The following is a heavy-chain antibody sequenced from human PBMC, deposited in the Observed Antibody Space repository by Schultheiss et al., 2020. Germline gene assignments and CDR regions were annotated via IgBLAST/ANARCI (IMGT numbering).Heavy chain of an antibody. CDR1: GFSISTGGVG. D-gene: IGHD3-10*01. Sequence: SGPTLVKPTQTLTLTCTLSGFSISTGGVGVGWIRQPPGKALEWLALIYWDDDKRYNSSLKSRLTITKDTSKNQVVLRMTNVDPVDTATSYCSRTLVRGVINEDFDYWGQGTRVNGYS. CDR2: IYWDDDK. CDR3: SRTLVRGVINEDFDY. J-gene: IGHJ4*02. V-gene: IGHV2-5*02.